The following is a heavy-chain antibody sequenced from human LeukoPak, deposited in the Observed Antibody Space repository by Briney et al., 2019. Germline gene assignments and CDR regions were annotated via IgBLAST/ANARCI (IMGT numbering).Heavy chain of an antibody. J-gene: IGHJ3*02. CDR2: INHSGST. CDR3: ARDLLGYYPGAFDI. CDR1: GGSISSNSYY. D-gene: IGHD3-22*01. Sequence: SETLSLTCAVSGGSISSNSYYWGWIRQPPGKGLEWIGEINHSGSTNYNPSLKSRVTISVDTSKNQFSLKLSSVTAADTALYYCARDLLGYYPGAFDIWGQGTMVTVSS. V-gene: IGHV4-39*07.